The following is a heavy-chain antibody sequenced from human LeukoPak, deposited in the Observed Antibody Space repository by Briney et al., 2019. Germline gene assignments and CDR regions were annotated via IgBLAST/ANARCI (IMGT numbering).Heavy chain of an antibody. CDR1: GFSLSGYW. V-gene: IGHV3-7*03. J-gene: IGHJ1*01. CDR2: IAQDGSEI. D-gene: IGHD6-6*01. CDR3: AGDRGAQLVHEFFQY. Sequence: GGSLRLSCAASGFSLSGYWMTWVRQAPGTGLEWVANIAQDGSEIHYVDSVKGRFTISRDNAKNSLYLQMSSLRVEDTAMYYCAGDRGAQLVHEFFQYWGQGSLVTVSS.